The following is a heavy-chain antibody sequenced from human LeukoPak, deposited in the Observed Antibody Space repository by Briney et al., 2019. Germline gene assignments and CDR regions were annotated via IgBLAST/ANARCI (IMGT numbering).Heavy chain of an antibody. CDR1: GGSISSSSYY. CDR3: ASQPGGVTNFFDY. Sequence: SETLSLTCTVSGGSISSSSYYWGWIRQPPGKGLEWIGCIYYSGSTYYNPSRKSRVTISVDTSKNQFSLKLSSVTAADTAVYYCASQPGGVTNFFDYWGQGTLVTVSS. V-gene: IGHV4-39*01. D-gene: IGHD2-21*02. CDR2: IYYSGST. J-gene: IGHJ4*02.